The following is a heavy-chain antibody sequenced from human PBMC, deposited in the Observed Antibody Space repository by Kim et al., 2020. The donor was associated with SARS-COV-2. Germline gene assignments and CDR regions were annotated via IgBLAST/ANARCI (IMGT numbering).Heavy chain of an antibody. CDR3: AKARITMVRGVIIIRRPYYYYYGMDV. CDR1: GFTFSSYA. J-gene: IGHJ6*02. Sequence: GGSLRLSCAASGFTFSSYAMSWVRQAPGKGLEWVSAISGSGGSTYYADSVKGRFTISRDNSKNTLYLQMNSLRAEDTAVYYCAKARITMVRGVIIIRRPYYYYYGMDVWGQGTTVTVSS. CDR2: ISGSGGST. V-gene: IGHV3-23*01. D-gene: IGHD3-10*01.